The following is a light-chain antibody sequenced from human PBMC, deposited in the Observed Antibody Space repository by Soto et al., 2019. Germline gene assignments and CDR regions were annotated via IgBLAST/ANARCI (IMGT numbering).Light chain of an antibody. CDR3: GTWDSRLGV. Sequence: QFALTQPPSVSAAPGQKVTISCSGSSSNIGNNYVSWYQQLPGTAPKLLIYENNKRPSGIPDRFSGSKSGTSATLGITGLQTGDEADYYCGTWDSRLGVFGTGTKVTVL. J-gene: IGLJ1*01. V-gene: IGLV1-51*02. CDR1: SSNIGNNY. CDR2: ENN.